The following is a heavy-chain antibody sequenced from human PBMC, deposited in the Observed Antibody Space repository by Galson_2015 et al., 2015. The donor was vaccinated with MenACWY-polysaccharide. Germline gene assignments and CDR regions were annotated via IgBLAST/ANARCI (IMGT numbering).Heavy chain of an antibody. CDR1: GFTFSSYC. CDR3: AKDSTDFWSVAGRFDH. Sequence: SLRLSCAASGFTFSSYCMNWLRQAPGKGLEWVSYINGSSSPIYYADSVKGRFTITRDNSKNTLYLEMNSLRAEDTAVSYCAKDSTDFWSVAGRFDHWGQGTLVTVSS. CDR2: INGSSSPI. V-gene: IGHV3-48*01. J-gene: IGHJ5*02. D-gene: IGHD3-3*01.